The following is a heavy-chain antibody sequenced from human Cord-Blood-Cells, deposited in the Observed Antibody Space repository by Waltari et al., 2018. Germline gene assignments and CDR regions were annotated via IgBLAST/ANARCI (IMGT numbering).Heavy chain of an antibody. CDR2: INHSGST. Sequence: QVQLQQGGAGLLKPSQTLSLTCAVSGWSIRDYYWSCIRQPPGKGLEWIGEINHSGSTNYNPSLKSRVTISVDTSKNQFSLKLSSVTAADTAVYYCARAPRTDPGWFDPWGQGTLVTVSS. V-gene: IGHV4-34*01. D-gene: IGHD1-1*01. J-gene: IGHJ5*02. CDR3: ARAPRTDPGWFDP. CDR1: GWSIRDYY.